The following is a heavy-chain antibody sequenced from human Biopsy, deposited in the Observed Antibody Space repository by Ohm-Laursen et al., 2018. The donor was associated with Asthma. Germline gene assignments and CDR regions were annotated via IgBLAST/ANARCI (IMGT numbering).Heavy chain of an antibody. D-gene: IGHD3-9*01. CDR3: ALSQDSGFDDHSPSWFDP. J-gene: IGHJ5*02. CDR1: GFSLRIPGVG. CDR2: IYWDDYN. Sequence: TQTFTLTRSFSGFSLRIPGVGVGWIRQSPGKALEWLALIYWDDYNLFRPSLKRRLTITKDPSKNQVVLTMTKMDPVDSGTYYCALSQDSGFDDHSPSWFDPWGQGTLVTVSS. V-gene: IGHV2-5*02.